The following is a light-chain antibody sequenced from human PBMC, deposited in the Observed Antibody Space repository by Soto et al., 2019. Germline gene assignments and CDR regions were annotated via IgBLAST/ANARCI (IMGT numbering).Light chain of an antibody. V-gene: IGKV3-11*01. CDR2: DAS. CDR3: QQYNNWPIT. Sequence: EIVLTQSPATLSLSPGQRDTLSCRASQSVSSYLAWYQQKPGQAPRLLIYDASNRATGIPARFSGSGSGTDFTLTISSLQSEDFALYYCQQYNNWPITFGQGTRLEIK. CDR1: QSVSSY. J-gene: IGKJ5*01.